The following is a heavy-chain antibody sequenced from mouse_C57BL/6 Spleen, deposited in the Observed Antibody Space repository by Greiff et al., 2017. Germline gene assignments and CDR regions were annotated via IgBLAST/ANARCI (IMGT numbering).Heavy chain of an antibody. CDR3: ASYDGYYGYFDV. CDR1: GYTFTDYN. J-gene: IGHJ1*03. D-gene: IGHD2-3*01. V-gene: IGHV1-22*01. Sequence: VQLQQSGPELVKPGASVKMSCKASGYTFTDYNMHWVKQSHGKSLEWIGYINPNNGGTSYNQKFKGKATLTVNKSSSTAYMELRSLTSEDSAVYYCASYDGYYGYFDVWGTGTTVTVSS. CDR2: INPNNGGT.